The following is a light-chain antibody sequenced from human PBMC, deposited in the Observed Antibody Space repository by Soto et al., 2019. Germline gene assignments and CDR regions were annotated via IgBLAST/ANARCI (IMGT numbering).Light chain of an antibody. J-gene: IGLJ3*02. V-gene: IGLV2-8*01. CDR3: SSYAGSNDFVV. CDR1: SSDVGGYNY. Sequence: QSALTQPPSASGSPGQSVTISCTGTSSDVGGYNYVSWYQHHPGKAPKLMIYEVNKRPSGVPDRFSGSKSGDTASLTVSGLQAEDEAHYYCSSYAGSNDFVVFGGGTKLTV. CDR2: EVN.